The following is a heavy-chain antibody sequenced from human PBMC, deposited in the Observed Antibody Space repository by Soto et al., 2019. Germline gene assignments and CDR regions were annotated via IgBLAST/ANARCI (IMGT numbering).Heavy chain of an antibody. Sequence: QVQLHESGPGLVKPSETLSLTCTVSGGSINNYYWSWIRQPPGKGLEYVGYIYSDGGTNYNPSLKSRLTRSVDTSKNQFSLRLHSVTAADTALYYCARGSVSRNFDYWGLGTLVTVSS. D-gene: IGHD2-15*01. CDR1: GGSINNYY. CDR2: IYSDGGT. J-gene: IGHJ4*02. V-gene: IGHV4-59*01. CDR3: ARGSVSRNFDY.